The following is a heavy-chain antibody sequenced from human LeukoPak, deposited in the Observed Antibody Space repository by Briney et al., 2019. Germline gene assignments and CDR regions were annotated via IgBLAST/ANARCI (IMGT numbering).Heavy chain of an antibody. Sequence: SETLSLTCTVSGGSIRSHYWSWIRQPPGKGLEWIGYIYYSGSTNYNPSLKSRLTISVDTSKNQFSLKLSSVTAADTAVYYCARQRDALYYFDSWGQGTLVTVSS. J-gene: IGHJ4*02. CDR2: IYYSGST. V-gene: IGHV4-59*08. D-gene: IGHD5-24*01. CDR3: ARQRDALYYFDS. CDR1: GGSIRSHY.